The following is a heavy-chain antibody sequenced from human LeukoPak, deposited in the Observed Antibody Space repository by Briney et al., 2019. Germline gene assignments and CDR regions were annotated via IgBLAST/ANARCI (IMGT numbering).Heavy chain of an antibody. CDR1: GGSISSYY. J-gene: IGHJ3*02. CDR2: IYYSGST. CDR3: ARESYYDSSGHLPPFDI. D-gene: IGHD3-22*01. V-gene: IGHV4-59*01. Sequence: SETLSLTCTVSGGSISSYYWSWIRQPPGKGLEWIGYIYYSGSTNYNPSLKSRVTISVDTSKNQFSLKLSSVTAADTAVYYCARESYYDSSGHLPPFDIWGQGTMVTVSS.